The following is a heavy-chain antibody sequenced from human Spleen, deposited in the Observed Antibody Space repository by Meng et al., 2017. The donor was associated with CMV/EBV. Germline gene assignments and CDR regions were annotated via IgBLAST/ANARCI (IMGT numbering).Heavy chain of an antibody. CDR1: GFTFSSYG. J-gene: IGHJ5*02. Sequence: GSLRLSCAASGFTFSSYGMHWVRQPPGKGLEWIGSIYHSGSTYYNPSLKSRVTISVDTSKNQFSLKLSSVTAADTAVYYCARDLSGDLWSSWYFDPWGQGTLVTVSS. D-gene: IGHD3-3*01. V-gene: IGHV4-38-2*02. CDR3: ARDLSGDLWSSWYFDP. CDR2: IYHSGST.